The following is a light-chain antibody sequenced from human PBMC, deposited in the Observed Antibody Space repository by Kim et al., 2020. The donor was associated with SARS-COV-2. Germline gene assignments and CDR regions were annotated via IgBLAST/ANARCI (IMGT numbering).Light chain of an antibody. Sequence: GQRVTISCSGSTSNIGTNAVNWCQHLPGAAPKLIIYGSRERPSGVPDRFSGSHSGTSASLAISGLQSEDEAHYYCAAWDDSLSGRVFGGGTKLTVL. J-gene: IGLJ2*01. CDR3: AAWDDSLSGRV. CDR1: TSNIGTNA. CDR2: GSR. V-gene: IGLV1-44*01.